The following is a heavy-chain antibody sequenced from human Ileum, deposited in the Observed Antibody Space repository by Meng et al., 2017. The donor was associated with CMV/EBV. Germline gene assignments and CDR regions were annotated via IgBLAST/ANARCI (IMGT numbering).Heavy chain of an antibody. V-gene: IGHV3-74*01. J-gene: IGHJ4*02. CDR3: VVKGSAWFDY. CDR2: MNAEGTII. Sequence: GESLKISCAASGFSFSSYWMHWVRQAPGKGLVWISGMNAEGTIINNADSVKGRFTISRDNARNTLYLQMNHLRADGTAVYYCVVKGSAWFDYWGQGTLVTVSS. D-gene: IGHD2-21*01. CDR1: GFSFSSYW.